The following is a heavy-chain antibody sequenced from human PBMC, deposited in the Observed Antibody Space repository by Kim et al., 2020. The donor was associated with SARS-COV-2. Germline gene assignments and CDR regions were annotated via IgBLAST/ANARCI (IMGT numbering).Heavy chain of an antibody. D-gene: IGHD6-19*01. Sequence: SLKSRVTVSVDTSKNQFSLKLSSVTAADTAGYYWARDTFQWLVQWSWFDPWGQGTLVTVSS. CDR3: ARDTFQWLVQWSWFDP. V-gene: IGHV4-30-2*04. J-gene: IGHJ5*02.